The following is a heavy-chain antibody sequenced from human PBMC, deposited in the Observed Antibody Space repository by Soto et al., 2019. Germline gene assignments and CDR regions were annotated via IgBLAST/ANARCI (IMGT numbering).Heavy chain of an antibody. CDR1: GDTFTSYD. J-gene: IGHJ4*02. D-gene: IGHD6-19*01. CDR2: MNTNSGNT. Sequence: QVQLVQSGAEVKKPGASVKVSCKASGDTFTSYDINWVRQATGQGIEWMGWMNTNSGNTVYSQKFQGRVTMARTTSISTAYMELSSRRSDDTAVYYCAREYSRGWSKDWGQGTLVTVSS. V-gene: IGHV1-8*01. CDR3: AREYSRGWSKD.